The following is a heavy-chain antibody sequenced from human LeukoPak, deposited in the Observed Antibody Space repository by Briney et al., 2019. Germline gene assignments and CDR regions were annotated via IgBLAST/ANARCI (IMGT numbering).Heavy chain of an antibody. CDR3: ARLYYPYYYYGMDV. J-gene: IGHJ6*02. CDR2: MNPNSGNT. V-gene: IGHV1-8*01. CDR1: GYTFTSYD. Sequence: ASVKVSCKASGYTFTSYDINWVRQATGQGLEWMGWMNPNSGNTGYAQKFQGRVTMTRNTSISAAYMELSSLRSEDTAVYYCARLYYPYYYYGMDVWGQGTTVTVSS. D-gene: IGHD3-10*01.